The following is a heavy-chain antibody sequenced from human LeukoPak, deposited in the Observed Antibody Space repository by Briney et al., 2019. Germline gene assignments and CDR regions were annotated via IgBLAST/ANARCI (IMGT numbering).Heavy chain of an antibody. CDR2: ISSSSSYI. V-gene: IGHV3-21*01. D-gene: IGHD2-15*01. Sequence: GGSLRLSCAASGFTFSSYSMNWVRQAPGKGLELVSSISSSSSYIYYTDSVKGRFTISRDNAKNSLYLQMNSLRAEDTAVYYCARDHQEYCSGGSCTYFDYWGQGTLVTVSS. J-gene: IGHJ4*02. CDR3: ARDHQEYCSGGSCTYFDY. CDR1: GFTFSSYS.